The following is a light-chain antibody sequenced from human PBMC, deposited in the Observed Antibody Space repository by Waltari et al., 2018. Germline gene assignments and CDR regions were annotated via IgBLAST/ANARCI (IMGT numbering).Light chain of an antibody. J-gene: IGLJ2*01. CDR2: NNN. CDR3: AAWDDSLNVS. V-gene: IGLV1-44*01. CDR1: TSNIGRNT. Sequence: QSALTQPPSASGTPGQRVTISCSGSTSNIGRNTVTWYQQLPGTAPKLLIYNNNQRPSGVPDRFSGSKSGTSASLAISGLQSEDEADYYCAAWDDSLNVSFGGGTKLTVL.